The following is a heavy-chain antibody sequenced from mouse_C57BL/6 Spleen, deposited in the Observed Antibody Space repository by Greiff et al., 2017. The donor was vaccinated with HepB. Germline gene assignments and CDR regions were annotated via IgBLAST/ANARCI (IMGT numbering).Heavy chain of an antibody. J-gene: IGHJ1*03. CDR1: GYTFTSYW. Sequence: QVQLQQPGAELVKPGASVKLSCKASGYTFTSYWMHWVKQRPGQGLEWIGMIHPNSGSTNYNEKFKSKATLTVDKSSSTAYMQLSSLTSEDSAVYYCARAPLGRGYFDVWGTGTTVTVSS. CDR3: ARAPLGRGYFDV. CDR2: IHPNSGST. V-gene: IGHV1-64*01. D-gene: IGHD4-1*01.